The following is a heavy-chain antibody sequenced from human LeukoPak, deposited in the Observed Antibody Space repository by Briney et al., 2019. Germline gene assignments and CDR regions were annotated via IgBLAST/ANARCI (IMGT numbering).Heavy chain of an antibody. J-gene: IGHJ6*02. CDR2: INPNSGGT. CDR1: GYSFTGYY. V-gene: IGHV1-2*02. Sequence: ASVEVSCKASGYSFTGYYMHWVRQAPGQGLEWMGWINPNSGGTNYAQKFQDRVTMTRDTSISTAYMELSRLSSDDTAVYYCARDLSVVASVNHYYYGMDVWGQGTTVTVSS. D-gene: IGHD2-15*01. CDR3: ARDLSVVASVNHYYYGMDV.